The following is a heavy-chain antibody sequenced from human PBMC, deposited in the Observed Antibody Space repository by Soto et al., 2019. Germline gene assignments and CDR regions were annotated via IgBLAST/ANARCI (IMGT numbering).Heavy chain of an antibody. Sequence: QVLLVQSGAEEKTPGSSVKVSCKTSRGTFNAYALSWVRQAPGQGLEWMGGINPIFGTALLAQRFQGRVTITADESTSTAYMELSRLRSEDTAVYYCGALRQLGEKFFDYWGQGSLVTVSS. CDR2: INPIFGTA. D-gene: IGHD3-10*01. CDR1: RGTFNAYA. CDR3: GALRQLGEKFFDY. V-gene: IGHV1-69*12. J-gene: IGHJ4*02.